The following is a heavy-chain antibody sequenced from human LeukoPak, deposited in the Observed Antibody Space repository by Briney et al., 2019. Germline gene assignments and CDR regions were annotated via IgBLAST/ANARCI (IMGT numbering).Heavy chain of an antibody. V-gene: IGHV3-20*04. CDR2: INWNGGTT. Sequence: GGSLRLSCAASGFTFNDYGMSWVRQAPGKGLEWVSGINWNGGTTGYADSVRGRFTISRDNAKNSLYLQMNSLRAEDTALYYCARDKHYYDSSNYVWGQGTLVTVSS. CDR1: GFTFNDYG. J-gene: IGHJ4*02. D-gene: IGHD3-22*01. CDR3: ARDKHYYDSSNYV.